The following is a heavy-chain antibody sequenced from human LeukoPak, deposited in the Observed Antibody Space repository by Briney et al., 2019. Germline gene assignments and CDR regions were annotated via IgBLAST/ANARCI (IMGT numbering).Heavy chain of an antibody. Sequence: GGSLKLPCAASGFTFSSYAMSWVRQAPGKGLEWVSAISGSGGSTYYADSVKGRFTISRDNSQNTLYLQMNSLRAEDTAVYYCAKAPSRGRYCSGGSCFFDYWGQGTLVTVSS. CDR2: ISGSGGST. CDR1: GFTFSSYA. D-gene: IGHD2-15*01. J-gene: IGHJ4*02. V-gene: IGHV3-23*01. CDR3: AKAPSRGRYCSGGSCFFDY.